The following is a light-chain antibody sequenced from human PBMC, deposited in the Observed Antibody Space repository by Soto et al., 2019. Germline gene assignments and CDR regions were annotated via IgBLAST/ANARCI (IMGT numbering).Light chain of an antibody. Sequence: QSALTQPASVSDSPGQSITISCIGTSSDIGAFNHVSWHQQHPGKAPKLIIYDVINRPSGVSNRFSGSKTGNTASLIISGLQAEDEADYYCSSYTSSSSYVLGSGTKLTVL. CDR2: DVI. J-gene: IGLJ1*01. CDR1: SSDIGAFNH. V-gene: IGLV2-14*03. CDR3: SSYTSSSSYV.